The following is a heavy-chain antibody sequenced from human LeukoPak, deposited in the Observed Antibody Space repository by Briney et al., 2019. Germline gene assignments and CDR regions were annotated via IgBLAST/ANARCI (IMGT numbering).Heavy chain of an antibody. CDR1: GFTFSNYA. CDR3: ARGAQADGY. V-gene: IGHV3-23*01. CDR2: ISGSGGST. Sequence: GGSLRLSCAASGFTFSNYAMSWVRQAPGKGLEWVSVISGSGGSTNFADSVKGRFTSSRDNSKNTLYLQMHSLRVEDTAVYYCARGAQADGYWGQGTLVTVSS. J-gene: IGHJ4*02. D-gene: IGHD5-24*01.